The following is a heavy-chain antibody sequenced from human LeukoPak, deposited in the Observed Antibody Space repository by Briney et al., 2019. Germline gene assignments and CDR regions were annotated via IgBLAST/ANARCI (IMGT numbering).Heavy chain of an antibody. Sequence: SETLSLTCTVSGDSISSNSNYYWSWIRQPAGKGLEWIGRTHTSGSTTYNPSLKSRATISVDTSKNQFSLKLSSVTAADTAVYYCARKAIAAHLNFYYGMDVWGQGTTVTVSS. D-gene: IGHD6-13*01. CDR3: ARKAIAAHLNFYYGMDV. CDR2: THTSGST. CDR1: GDSISSNSNYY. J-gene: IGHJ6*02. V-gene: IGHV4-61*02.